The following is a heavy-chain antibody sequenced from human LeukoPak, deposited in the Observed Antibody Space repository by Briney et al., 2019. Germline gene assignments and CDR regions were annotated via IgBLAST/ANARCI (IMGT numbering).Heavy chain of an antibody. CDR1: GYSISSGYY. CDR2: IYYSGST. CDR3: ARGRYSYDWFDP. V-gene: IGHV4-61*01. D-gene: IGHD5-18*01. J-gene: IGHJ5*02. Sequence: PSETLSLTCTVSGYSISSGYYWGWIRQPPGKGLEWIGYIYYSGSTIYNPSLKSRVTISVDTSKNQFFLKLSSVTAADTAVYYCARGRYSYDWFDPWGQGALVTVSS.